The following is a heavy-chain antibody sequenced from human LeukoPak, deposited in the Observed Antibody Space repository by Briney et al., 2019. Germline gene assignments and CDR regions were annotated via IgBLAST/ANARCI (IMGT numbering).Heavy chain of an antibody. CDR3: VTDIRSGWRNY. V-gene: IGHV1-24*01. CDR2: FDPENGEA. CDR1: GYTLTESS. D-gene: IGHD6-19*01. J-gene: IGHJ4*02. Sequence: ASVKVSCKVSGYTLTESSIHWVRQAPGEGLEWMGGFDPENGEAIYAQKIQGRVTMTEDTSIDTAYMELRSLRPDDTAVYYCVTDIRSGWRNYWGQGTLITVSS.